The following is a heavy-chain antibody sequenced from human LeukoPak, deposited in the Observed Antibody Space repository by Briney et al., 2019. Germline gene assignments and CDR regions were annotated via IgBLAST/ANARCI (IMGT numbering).Heavy chain of an antibody. Sequence: SETLSLTCAVYGGSFSGYYWRWIRQPPGKGLEWIGEINHSGSTNYNPSLKSRVTISVDTSKNQFSLKLSSVTAADTAVYYCARGERITMVRGVTVGDYWGQGTLVTVSS. CDR2: INHSGST. J-gene: IGHJ4*02. V-gene: IGHV4-34*01. CDR3: ARGERITMVRGVTVGDY. CDR1: GGSFSGYY. D-gene: IGHD3-10*01.